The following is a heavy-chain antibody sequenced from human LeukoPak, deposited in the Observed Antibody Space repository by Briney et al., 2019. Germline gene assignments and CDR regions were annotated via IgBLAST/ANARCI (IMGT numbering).Heavy chain of an antibody. V-gene: IGHV4-34*01. CDR3: ASSYYDSSGYSDY. J-gene: IGHJ4*02. Sequence: SETLSLTCAVYGGSFSGYYWGWIRQPPGKGLEWIGSISFDGNSYYDPSLKSRVTVSRDTSKNQFSLKVNSVTAEDTAVYYCASSYYDSSGYSDYWGQGTLVTVSS. CDR1: GGSFSGYY. D-gene: IGHD3-22*01. CDR2: ISFDGNS.